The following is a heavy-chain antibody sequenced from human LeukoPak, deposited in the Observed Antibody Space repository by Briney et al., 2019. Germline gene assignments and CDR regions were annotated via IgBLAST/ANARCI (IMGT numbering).Heavy chain of an antibody. J-gene: IGHJ4*02. CDR1: GFTFSTYW. CDR3: AKVRQWLVLYYFDY. D-gene: IGHD6-19*01. Sequence: GGSLRLSCAASGFTFSTYWMHWVRQAPGKGLVWVSRINNDGRSTSYADSVKGRFTISRDNAKNTLYLQMNSLRAEDTAVYYCAKVRQWLVLYYFDYWGQGTLVTVSS. CDR2: INNDGRST. V-gene: IGHV3-74*01.